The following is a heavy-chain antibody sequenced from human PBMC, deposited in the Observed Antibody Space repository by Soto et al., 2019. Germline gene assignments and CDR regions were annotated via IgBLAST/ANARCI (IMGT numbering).Heavy chain of an antibody. V-gene: IGHV3-23*01. CDR2: ISGTAGKT. CDR1: GFIFTRYA. CDR3: AGRTVASSWTSDI. Sequence: SLRLSCAASGFIFTRYAMAWVRQVPGKGLEWLAGISGTAGKTYYLDSVKGRFTISRDTSRNTVFLQMNSLRADDTAIYFCAGRTVASSWTSDIWGQGTMVTVSS. D-gene: IGHD6-19*01. J-gene: IGHJ3*02.